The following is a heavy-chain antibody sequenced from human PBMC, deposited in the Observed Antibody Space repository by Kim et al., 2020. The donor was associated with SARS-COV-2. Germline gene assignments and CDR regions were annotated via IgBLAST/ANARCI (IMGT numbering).Heavy chain of an antibody. CDR2: ISASGSTI. Sequence: GGSLRLSCAASGFSFSDYYMSWIRQAPGKGLEWVSYISASGSTIYYADFVKGRFTISRDNAKNSLFLRMNSLRVEDAAVYCSTGETRVDTFVIWGQGSMV. J-gene: IGHJ3*02. V-gene: IGHV3-11*01. CDR3: TGETRVDTFVI. CDR1: GFSFSDYY.